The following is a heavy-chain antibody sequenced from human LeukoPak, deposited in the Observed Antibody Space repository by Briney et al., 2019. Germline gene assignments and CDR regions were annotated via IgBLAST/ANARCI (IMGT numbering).Heavy chain of an antibody. Sequence: SETLSLTCTVSGGSISSSSYYWGWIRQPPGKGLEWIGSIYYSGSTYYNPSLKSRVTISVDTSKNQFSLKLSSVTAADTAVYYCARAFSEGFSASGYWGQGTLVTVSS. CDR2: IYYSGST. J-gene: IGHJ4*02. D-gene: IGHD2/OR15-2a*01. CDR3: ARAFSEGFSASGY. V-gene: IGHV4-39*07. CDR1: GGSISSSSYY.